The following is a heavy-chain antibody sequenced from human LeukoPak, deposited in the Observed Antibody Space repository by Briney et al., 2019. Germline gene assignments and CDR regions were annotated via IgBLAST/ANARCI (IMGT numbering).Heavy chain of an antibody. D-gene: IGHD3-10*01. CDR3: ARGPIRMVRGVPQYQYYFDY. CDR1: GFTFSNYA. Sequence: GGSLRLSCAASGFTFSNYAVMWVRQAPGQGLEWVSAITSGGAPRYADSVKGRFTISRDNSKNTLYLQMNSLRAEDTAVYYCARGPIRMVRGVPQYQYYFDYWGQGTLVTVSS. CDR2: ITSGGAP. J-gene: IGHJ4*02. V-gene: IGHV3-23*01.